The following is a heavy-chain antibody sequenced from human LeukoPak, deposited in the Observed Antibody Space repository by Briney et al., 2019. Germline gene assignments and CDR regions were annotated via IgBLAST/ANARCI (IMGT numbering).Heavy chain of an antibody. Sequence: GRSLRLSCAASGFTFSSYGMHWVRQAPGKGLEWVSYISSSSSYTNHADSVKGRFTISRDNAKNSLYLQMNSLRAEDTAVYYCARVGVGSWYYSDYWGQGTLVTVSS. D-gene: IGHD6-13*01. V-gene: IGHV3-21*05. J-gene: IGHJ4*02. CDR3: ARVGVGSWYYSDY. CDR1: GFTFSSYG. CDR2: ISSSSSYT.